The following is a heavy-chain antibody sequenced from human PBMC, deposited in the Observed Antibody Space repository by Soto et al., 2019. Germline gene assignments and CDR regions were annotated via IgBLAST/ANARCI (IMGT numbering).Heavy chain of an antibody. CDR3: ARLEVLRYFDWLPFDP. V-gene: IGHV1-8*01. D-gene: IGHD3-9*01. Sequence: ASVKLSCKASGYTFTSYDINWVRQATGQGLEWMGWMNPNSGNTGYAQKFQGRVTMTRNTSISTAYMELSSLRSEDTAVYYCARLEVLRYFDWLPFDPWGQGTLVTVSS. J-gene: IGHJ5*02. CDR1: GYTFTSYD. CDR2: MNPNSGNT.